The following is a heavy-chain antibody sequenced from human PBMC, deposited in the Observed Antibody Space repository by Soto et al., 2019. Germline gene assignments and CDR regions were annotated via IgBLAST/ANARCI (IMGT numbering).Heavy chain of an antibody. J-gene: IGHJ4*02. CDR2: TYYRSKWYS. CDR3: ARGSYYSGWV. D-gene: IGHD6-19*01. CDR1: GDSVSSTSAA. Sequence: PSQTLSLTCAISGDSVSSTSAAWSWIRQSPSRGLEWLGRTYYRSKWYSDHAVSVKSRITINPDTPKNQFSLQLNSVTPEDTAVYYCARGSYYSGWVWGQGTLVTVSS. V-gene: IGHV6-1*01.